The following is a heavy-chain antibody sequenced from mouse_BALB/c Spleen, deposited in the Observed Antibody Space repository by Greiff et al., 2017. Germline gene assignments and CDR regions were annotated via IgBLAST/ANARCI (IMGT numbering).Heavy chain of an antibody. CDR1: GFTFSSYG. D-gene: IGHD2-1*01. Sequence: EVNLVESGGGLVQPGGSLKLSCAASGFTFSSYGMSWVRQTPDKRLELVATINSNGGSTYYPDSVKGRFTISRDNAKNTLYLQMSSLKSEDTAMYYCARGGNYHFDYWGQGTTLTVSS. CDR3: ARGGNYHFDY. V-gene: IGHV5-6-3*01. CDR2: INSNGGST. J-gene: IGHJ2*01.